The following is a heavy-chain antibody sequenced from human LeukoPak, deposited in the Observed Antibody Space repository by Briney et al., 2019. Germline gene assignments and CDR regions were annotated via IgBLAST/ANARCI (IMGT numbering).Heavy chain of an antibody. Sequence: GGSLRLSCAASGFTFSSYAMSWVRQAPGKGLEWVAFIRYDGSNKYYADSVKGRFTISRDNSKNTLYLQMNSLRAEDTAVYYCARGLYYYDSSGYYGYWGQGTLVTVSP. CDR3: ARGLYYYDSSGYYGY. CDR2: IRYDGSNK. V-gene: IGHV3-30*02. CDR1: GFTFSSYA. D-gene: IGHD3-22*01. J-gene: IGHJ4*02.